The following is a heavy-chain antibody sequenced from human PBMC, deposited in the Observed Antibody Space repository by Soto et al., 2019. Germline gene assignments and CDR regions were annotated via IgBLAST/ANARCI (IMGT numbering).Heavy chain of an antibody. D-gene: IGHD2-15*01. CDR3: AAERGAYCSGGSCSSRVAAFDI. CDR1: GFTFRRYV. V-gene: IGHV3-23*01. J-gene: IGHJ3*02. CDR2: VSGSGGST. Sequence: EVQLLESGGGLVQPGGSLRLSCAASGFTFRRYVMSWVRQAPGKGLEWVSAVSGSGGSTDYADSVKGRFTISRDMSKSTLYLQMNSLRAEDTAVYSCAAERGAYCSGGSCSSRVAAFDIWGQGTVVTVSS.